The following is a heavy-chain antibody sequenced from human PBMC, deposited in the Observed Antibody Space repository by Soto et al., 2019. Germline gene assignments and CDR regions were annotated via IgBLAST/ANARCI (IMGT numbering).Heavy chain of an antibody. CDR2: INSDVSST. V-gene: IGHV3-74*01. CDR3: ARDGYSGSYLGVFDI. CDR1: GFTFSSXL. J-gene: IGHJ3*02. Sequence: LXLXCAASGFTFSSXLMHWVRQATGKGLVWVSRINSDVSSTSYAYSVKGRFTISRDNAKRKLYPQMNSMRAEYTAVYYCARDGYSGSYLGVFDIWGQGTMVPVSS. D-gene: IGHD1-26*01.